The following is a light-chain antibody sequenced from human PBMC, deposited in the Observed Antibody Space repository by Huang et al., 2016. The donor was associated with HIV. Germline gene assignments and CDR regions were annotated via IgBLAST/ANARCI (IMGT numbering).Light chain of an antibody. CDR3: QQYNNWPPFT. CDR2: GAS. Sequence: EVVMTQSPATLSVFPGERATLSCRASETVGTNLAWYQQKPGQTPRLLIYGASTRPTDIPARFRGGGSGTEFTLTISSLQSEDVAVYYCQQYNNWPPFTFGQGTKLEIK. CDR1: ETVGTN. V-gene: IGKV3-15*01. J-gene: IGKJ2*01.